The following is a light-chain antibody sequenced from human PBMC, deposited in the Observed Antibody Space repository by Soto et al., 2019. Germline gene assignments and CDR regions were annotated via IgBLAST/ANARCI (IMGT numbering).Light chain of an antibody. CDR3: QQYETFSGT. CDR1: QSVSGW. V-gene: IGKV1-5*01. CDR2: DAS. Sequence: DIQMTQSPSYLSASVGDRVTITCRASQSVSGWLAWYQQKPGEAPKLLIYDASALPRGVPSRFSGSGSGTKFTLTIASLQPDDFATYYCQQYETFSGTCGPGTKGDIK. J-gene: IGKJ1*01.